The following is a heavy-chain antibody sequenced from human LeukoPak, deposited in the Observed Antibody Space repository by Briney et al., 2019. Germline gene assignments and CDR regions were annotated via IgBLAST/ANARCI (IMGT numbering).Heavy chain of an antibody. Sequence: SQNLSLTCAISGDSVSTNSATWTWLRQSPSRGLEWLGRTYYRSKWYNGYAVFVKSRISVNPDTSKNQFSLQLNSVTPEDTAVYYCARSGSGGWIDYWGQGTLVTVSS. V-gene: IGHV6-1*01. CDR1: GDSVSTNSAT. D-gene: IGHD6-19*01. CDR3: ARSGSGGWIDY. J-gene: IGHJ4*02. CDR2: TYYRSKWYN.